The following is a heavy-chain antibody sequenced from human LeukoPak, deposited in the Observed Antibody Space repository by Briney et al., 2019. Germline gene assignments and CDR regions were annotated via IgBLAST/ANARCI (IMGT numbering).Heavy chain of an antibody. V-gene: IGHV3-73*01. J-gene: IGHJ4*02. Sequence: PGGSLRLSCAASGFTFSGSAMHWVRQASGKGLEWVGRIRSKPNNYATAYAAWVKGRFTISRDDSKNTAYLQMNSLKTEDTAVYYCSRHAASGGSGVDYWGQGILVTVSS. CDR3: SRHAASGGSGVDY. D-gene: IGHD3-10*01. CDR1: GFTFSGSA. CDR2: IRSKPNNYAT.